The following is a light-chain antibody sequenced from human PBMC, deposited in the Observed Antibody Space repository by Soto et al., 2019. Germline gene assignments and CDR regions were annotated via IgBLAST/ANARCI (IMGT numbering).Light chain of an antibody. V-gene: IGKV3-11*01. CDR2: DAS. CDR3: QQRSNWPPFFT. J-gene: IGKJ5*01. CDR1: QSVSSY. Sequence: EIVLTQSPATLSLSPGERATLSCRVSQSVSSYLAWYQQKPGQAPRLLIYDASNRATGIPARFSGSGSGTDFTLTISSLEPEDFAVYYCQQRSNWPPFFTFGQGTRLEIK.